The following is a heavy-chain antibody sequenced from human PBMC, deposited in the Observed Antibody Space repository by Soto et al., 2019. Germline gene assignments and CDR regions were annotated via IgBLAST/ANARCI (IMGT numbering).Heavy chain of an antibody. J-gene: IGHJ6*02. Sequence: PGGSLRLSCAASGFTFSSYGMHWVRQAPGKGLEWVAVISYDGSNKYYADSVKGRFTISRDNSKNTLYLQMNSLRAEDTAVYYCARSIAAAAYYYYYGMDVWGQGTTVTVSS. D-gene: IGHD6-13*01. V-gene: IGHV3-30*03. CDR3: ARSIAAAAYYYYYGMDV. CDR2: ISYDGSNK. CDR1: GFTFSSYG.